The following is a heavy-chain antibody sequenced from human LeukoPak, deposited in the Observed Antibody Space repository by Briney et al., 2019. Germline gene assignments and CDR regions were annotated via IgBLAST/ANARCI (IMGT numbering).Heavy chain of an antibody. J-gene: IGHJ5*02. V-gene: IGHV1-2*02. CDR3: ARHMTTANNWFDP. Sequence: ASVKVSCKASGYTFTGYYMHWVRQAPGQGREWMGWINPKSGGTNYEKKFQGRVIMTRDTSISTAYMELSRLTSDDTAVYYCARHMTTANNWFDPWGQGTLVTVSS. CDR2: INPKSGGT. D-gene: IGHD1-1*01. CDR1: GYTFTGYY.